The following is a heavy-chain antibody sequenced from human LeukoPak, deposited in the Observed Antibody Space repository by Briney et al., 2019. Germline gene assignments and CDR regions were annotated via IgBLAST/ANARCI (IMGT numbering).Heavy chain of an antibody. CDR3: ARDISFYYYYMDV. Sequence: PSEILSLTCTVSGYSISSGYYWGWIRQPPGKGLEWIGRIYTSGSTNYNPSLKSRVTMSVDTSKNQFSLKLSSVTAADTAVYYCARDISFYYYYMDVWGKGTTVTVSS. CDR1: GYSISSGYY. J-gene: IGHJ6*03. V-gene: IGHV4-38-2*02. D-gene: IGHD2-2*01. CDR2: IYTSGST.